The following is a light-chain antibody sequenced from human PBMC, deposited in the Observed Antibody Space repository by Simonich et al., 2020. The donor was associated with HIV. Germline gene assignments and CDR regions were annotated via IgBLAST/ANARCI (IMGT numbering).Light chain of an antibody. Sequence: QSALTQPVSVSGSPGQSITISCTGTSSDVGGYNYVSWYQQHPGKAPKLMIYDVSKRPSGVANRFSGSKSGNTASLTISGRQAEDEADYYCSSYTSSSTWVFGGGTKLTVL. CDR2: DVS. CDR1: SSDVGGYNY. J-gene: IGLJ3*02. CDR3: SSYTSSSTWV. V-gene: IGLV2-14*01.